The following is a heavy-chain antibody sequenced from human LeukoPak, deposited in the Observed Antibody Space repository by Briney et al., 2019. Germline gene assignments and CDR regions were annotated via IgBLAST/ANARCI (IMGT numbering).Heavy chain of an antibody. CDR1: GYTFTSYG. CDR2: ISAYNGNT. V-gene: IGHV1-18*01. J-gene: IGHJ3*02. D-gene: IGHD2-2*02. Sequence: GASVKVSCKASGYTFTSYGISWVQQAPGQGLEWVGWISAYNGNTNYAQKLQGRVTMTTETSTSTAYMELRSLRSDDTAVYYCARQLYAADAFDIWGQGPMVTVSS. CDR3: ARQLYAADAFDI.